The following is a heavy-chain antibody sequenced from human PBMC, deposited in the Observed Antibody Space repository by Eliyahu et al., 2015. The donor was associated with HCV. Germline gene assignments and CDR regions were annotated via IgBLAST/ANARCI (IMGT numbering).Heavy chain of an antibody. D-gene: IGHD3-22*01. CDR1: GFTFSGSA. Sequence: EVQLVESGGGLVQPGGSLKLSCAASGFTFSGSAMHWVRQAXGKGLEWVGRIRSKANSYATAYAASVKGRFTISRDDSKNTAYLQMNSLKTEDTAVYYCTRRGGYTPDYWGQGTLVTVSS. CDR2: IRSKANSYAT. J-gene: IGHJ4*02. V-gene: IGHV3-73*01. CDR3: TRRGGYTPDY.